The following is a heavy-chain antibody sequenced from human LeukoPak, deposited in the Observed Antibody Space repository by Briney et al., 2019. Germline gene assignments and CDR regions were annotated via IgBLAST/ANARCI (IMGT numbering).Heavy chain of an antibody. Sequence: ASVEVSCKASGGTFSSYAISWVRQAPGQGLEWMGGIIPIFGTANYAQKFQGRVTITADESTSTAYMELSSLRSEDTAVYYCARAARYSSGWCPFDYWGQGTLVTVSS. D-gene: IGHD6-19*01. J-gene: IGHJ4*02. V-gene: IGHV1-69*13. CDR1: GGTFSSYA. CDR2: IIPIFGTA. CDR3: ARAARYSSGWCPFDY.